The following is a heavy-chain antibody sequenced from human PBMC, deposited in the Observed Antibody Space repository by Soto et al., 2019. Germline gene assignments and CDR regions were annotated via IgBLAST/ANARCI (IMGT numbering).Heavy chain of an antibody. V-gene: IGHV1-2*04. Sequence: ASVKVSCKASGYTFTGYYMHWVRQAPGQGLEWMGWINPNSGGTNYAQKFQGWVTMTRDTSISTAYMELSRLRSDDTAVYCCARGEKKTYYDFWSGYYTLIWFAPCGQRTLVTVSS. CDR2: INPNSGGT. CDR3: ARGEKKTYYDFWSGYYTLIWFAP. D-gene: IGHD3-3*01. CDR1: GYTFTGYY. J-gene: IGHJ5*02.